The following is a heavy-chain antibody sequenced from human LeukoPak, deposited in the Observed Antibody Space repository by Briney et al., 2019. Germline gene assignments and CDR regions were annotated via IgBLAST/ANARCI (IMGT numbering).Heavy chain of an antibody. CDR3: TRSPSLGGSYWGFDY. Sequence: GGSLRLSCAASGFTFTTYWMRWVRQALGKGLVWVSRLSPDGGSSIYADSVKGRFTLSRDNAKNTLYLQMNSLRADDTAVYYCTRSPSLGGSYWGFDYWGQGTLVTVSS. V-gene: IGHV3-74*01. CDR2: LSPDGGSS. J-gene: IGHJ4*02. D-gene: IGHD1-26*01. CDR1: GFTFTTYW.